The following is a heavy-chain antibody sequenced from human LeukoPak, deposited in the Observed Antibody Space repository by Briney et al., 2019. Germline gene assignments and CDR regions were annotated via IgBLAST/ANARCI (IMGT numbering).Heavy chain of an antibody. V-gene: IGHV1-69*01. D-gene: IGHD3-22*01. J-gene: IGHJ6*03. CDR2: IIPIFGTA. Sequence: SVKVSCKASGGTFSSYAISWVRQAPGQGLEWMGGIIPIFGTANYAQKFQGRVTITADESTSTAYMELSSLRSEDTAVYYCARVEDSSGYYYGRGIHYYYYYMDVWGKGTTVTVPS. CDR1: GGTFSSYA. CDR3: ARVEDSSGYYYGRGIHYYYYYMDV.